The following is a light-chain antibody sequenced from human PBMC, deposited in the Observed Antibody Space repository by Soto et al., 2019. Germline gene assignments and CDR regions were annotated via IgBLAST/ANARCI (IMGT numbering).Light chain of an antibody. V-gene: IGLV1-40*01. J-gene: IGLJ2*01. CDR2: RNS. CDR3: QSYDISLSGVV. CDR1: SSNIGAGYD. Sequence: QSVLTQPPSVSGAPGQRVTISCTGSSSNIGAGYDVHWYQQLPGTAPKLLIYRNSNRPSGVPDRFSGSTSGTSASLAITGLQATDEADYYIQSYDISLSGVVFGGGTKLTVL.